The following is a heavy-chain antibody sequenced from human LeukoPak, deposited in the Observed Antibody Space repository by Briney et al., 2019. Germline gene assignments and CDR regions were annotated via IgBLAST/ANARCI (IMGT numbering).Heavy chain of an antibody. V-gene: IGHV1-18*01. CDR2: ISAYNGNT. D-gene: IGHD3-10*01. CDR1: GYTFTSYG. Sequence: ASVKVSCKASGYTFTSYGISWVRQAPGQGLEWMGRISAYNGNTNYAQKLQGRVTMTTDTSTSTAHMELRTLRSDDTAVYYCARDADSITYGMDVWGQGTTVTVSS. CDR3: ARDADSITYGMDV. J-gene: IGHJ6*02.